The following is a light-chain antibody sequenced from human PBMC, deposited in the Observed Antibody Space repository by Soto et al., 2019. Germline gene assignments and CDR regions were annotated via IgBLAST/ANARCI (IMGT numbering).Light chain of an antibody. J-gene: IGLJ1*01. CDR3: LPSYNGPYV. CDR1: TGAVTNGHY. CDR2: DTT. Sequence: QAVVPQNPSLTVSPGGTVTLTCGSSTGAVTNGHYPYWFQQKPGQAPRTLIYDTTNRHSWTPARFSGSLLGGKAALTLSGAQPGDEAEYYCLPSYNGPYVFGTGTKVTVL. V-gene: IGLV7-46*01.